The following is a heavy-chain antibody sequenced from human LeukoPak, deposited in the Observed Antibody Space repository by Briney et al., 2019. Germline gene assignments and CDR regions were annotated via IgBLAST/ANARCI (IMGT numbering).Heavy chain of an antibody. J-gene: IGHJ4*02. CDR2: ISGDGAST. CDR3: ARAPYYYDSSGYDTDY. V-gene: IGHV3-43*02. Sequence: QSGGSLRLSCAASGFNFVDYAMHWVRQAPGKGLEWVSLISGDGASTYYADSVKGRFTIPRDNSKNSLSLQMNNLKTEDTALYYCARAPYYYDSSGYDTDYWGQGTLVTVSS. CDR1: GFNFVDYA. D-gene: IGHD3-22*01.